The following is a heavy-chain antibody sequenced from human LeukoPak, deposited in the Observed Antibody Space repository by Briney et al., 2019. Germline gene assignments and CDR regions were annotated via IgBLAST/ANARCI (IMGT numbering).Heavy chain of an antibody. CDR2: IDPSDSYI. V-gene: IGHV5-10-1*01. D-gene: IGHD5-12*01. J-gene: IGHJ2*01. CDR1: GYTFTNHW. Sequence: GESLKISCKGSGYTFTNHWIGWVRQMPGKGLEWMGRIDPSDSYINYSPSFQGHVTISADKSNSTAYLQWSTLKASDTAMYYCARRGMGYSGYDGYWYFDLWGRGTLVTVSS. CDR3: ARRGMGYSGYDGYWYFDL.